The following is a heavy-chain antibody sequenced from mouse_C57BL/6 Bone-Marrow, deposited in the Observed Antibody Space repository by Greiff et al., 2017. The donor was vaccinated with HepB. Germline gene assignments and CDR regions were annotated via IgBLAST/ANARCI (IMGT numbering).Heavy chain of an antibody. D-gene: IGHD3-2*02. CDR1: GYTFTSYG. V-gene: IGHV1-81*01. Sequence: QVQLKQSGAELARPGASVKLSCKASGYTFTSYGISWVKQRTGQGLEWIGEIYPRSGNTYYNEKFKGKATLTADKSSSTAYMELRSLTSEDSAVYFCARQGQLRPFAYWGQGTLVTVSA. CDR2: IYPRSGNT. CDR3: ARQGQLRPFAY. J-gene: IGHJ3*01.